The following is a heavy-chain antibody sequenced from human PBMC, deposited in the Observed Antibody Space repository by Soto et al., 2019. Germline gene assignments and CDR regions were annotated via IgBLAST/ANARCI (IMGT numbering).Heavy chain of an antibody. J-gene: IGHJ5*02. CDR1: GYSFSSVYY. Sequence: SETLTLTCAVSGYSFSSVYYWGCIRPPPGEGLGGIGIIYHSGSTNYNPSLKRRVTISVDTSKNQFSLKLTPLTAEDTAVSYCDRGPNCSGGGCYGNWFDPWGQGTLVTVSS. CDR3: DRGPNCSGGGCYGNWFDP. CDR2: IYHSGST. V-gene: IGHV4-38-2*01. D-gene: IGHD2-15*01.